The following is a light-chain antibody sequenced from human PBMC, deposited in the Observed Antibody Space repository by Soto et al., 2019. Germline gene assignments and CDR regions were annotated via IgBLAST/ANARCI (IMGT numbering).Light chain of an antibody. CDR2: GAS. V-gene: IGKV3-15*01. CDR3: QQYDNWPRT. Sequence: EVVMTQSPVTLSLSPGESATLSCWASQSVRNNLAWYQQKPGQAPILLIYGASTRATGIPDRFSGSGSGTEFTLTISSLQSEDFAVYYCQQYDNWPRTFGQGTKVDIK. CDR1: QSVRNN. J-gene: IGKJ1*01.